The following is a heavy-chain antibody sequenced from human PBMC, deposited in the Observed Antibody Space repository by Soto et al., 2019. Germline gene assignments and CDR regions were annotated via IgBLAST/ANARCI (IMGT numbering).Heavy chain of an antibody. Sequence: SETLSLTCSVSGGSITTNKWWGWVRQPPGKGLEWIGEIYHGGSTNYNPSLKSRVTMSLDKSRNQFSVRLTSVTAADTAVYYCVRGEDTSGRYPLDSWGQGTLVTVYS. J-gene: IGHJ4*02. CDR3: VRGEDTSGRYPLDS. V-gene: IGHV4-4*02. CDR1: GGSITTNKW. D-gene: IGHD6-19*01. CDR2: IYHGGST.